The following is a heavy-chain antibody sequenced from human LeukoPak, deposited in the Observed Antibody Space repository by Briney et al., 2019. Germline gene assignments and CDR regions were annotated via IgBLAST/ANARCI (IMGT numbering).Heavy chain of an antibody. V-gene: IGHV4-39*07. CDR2: IYYSGST. Sequence: SETLSLTCTVSGGSISSSYYYWGWIRQPPGKGLEWIGSIYYSGSTYYNPSLKSRVTISVDTSKNQFSLNLSSVTAADTAVYYCARSSGYYRNFDYWGQGTLVTVSS. D-gene: IGHD3-22*01. CDR3: ARSSGYYRNFDY. CDR1: GGSISSSYYY. J-gene: IGHJ4*02.